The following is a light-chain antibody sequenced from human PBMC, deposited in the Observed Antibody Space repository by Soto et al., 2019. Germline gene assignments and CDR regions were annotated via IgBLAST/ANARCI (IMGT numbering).Light chain of an antibody. CDR3: QQYGGSPMT. CDR1: QSVSGW. V-gene: IGKV1-5*03. J-gene: IGKJ5*01. CDR2: LGS. Sequence: DIQMTQSPSTLSASVGDTVTVTCRASQSVSGWLAWYLQKPGQSPQLLIFLGSNRSSGVPDRFSGSGSGTDFTLTISRLEPEDFALYYCQQYGGSPMTFGQGTRLEIK.